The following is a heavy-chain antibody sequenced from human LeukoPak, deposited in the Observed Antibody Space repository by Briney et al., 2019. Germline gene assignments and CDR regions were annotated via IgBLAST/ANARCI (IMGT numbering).Heavy chain of an antibody. CDR3: ARGVGSSWYGD. V-gene: IGHV4-30-4*01. D-gene: IGHD6-13*01. CDR2: IYYSGSS. Sequence: SETLSLTCTVSGGSISSGDYYWSWIRQPPGKGLEWIGYIYYSGSSYYNPSLKSRLTISVDTSKNQFSLKLSSVTAADTAVYYCARGVGSSWYGDWGQGTPVTVSS. CDR1: GGSISSGDYY. J-gene: IGHJ4*02.